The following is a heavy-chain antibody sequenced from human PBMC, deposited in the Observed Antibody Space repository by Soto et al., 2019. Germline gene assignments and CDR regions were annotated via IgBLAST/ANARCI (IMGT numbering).Heavy chain of an antibody. CDR2: INHSGST. Sequence: SETLSLTCAVYGGSFSGYYWSWIRQPPGKGLEWIGEINHSGSTNYNPSLKSRVTISVDTSKNQFSLKLSSVTAADTAVYYCASTIAVAVRRIDYWGQGTLVTVSS. CDR1: GGSFSGYY. V-gene: IGHV4-34*01. CDR3: ASTIAVAVRRIDY. D-gene: IGHD6-19*01. J-gene: IGHJ4*02.